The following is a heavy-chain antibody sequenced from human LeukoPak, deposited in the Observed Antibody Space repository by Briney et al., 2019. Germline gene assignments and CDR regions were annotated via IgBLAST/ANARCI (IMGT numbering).Heavy chain of an antibody. J-gene: IGHJ4*02. Sequence: PGRSETLLCAASGSRYSSYDVHWVRQAPGKGLEWVAVIWYDGCNKYYADSVKGRFTISSDNSKNTLYLQMNSLRAEDTAVYYCARAKYYYGSGTGSLRDYWGQGTVVSVSS. CDR1: GSRYSSYD. CDR2: IWYDGCNK. D-gene: IGHD3-10*01. CDR3: ARAKYYYGSGTGSLRDY. V-gene: IGHV3-33*01.